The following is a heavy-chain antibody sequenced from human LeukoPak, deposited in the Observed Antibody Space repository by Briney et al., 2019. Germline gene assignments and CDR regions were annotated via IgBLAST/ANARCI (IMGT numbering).Heavy chain of an antibody. CDR1: GFTFSSYA. CDR2: ISGSGGST. V-gene: IGHV3-23*01. J-gene: IGHJ4*02. CDR3: AKGRYSNSYYFDY. D-gene: IGHD4-11*01. Sequence: PGGSLRLSCAAPGFTFSSYAMSWGRQAPGKGLEGVSAISGSGGSTYYADSVKGRVTISRDNSKNTLYLQMNSLRAEDTAVYYCAKGRYSNSYYFDYWGQGTLVTVSS.